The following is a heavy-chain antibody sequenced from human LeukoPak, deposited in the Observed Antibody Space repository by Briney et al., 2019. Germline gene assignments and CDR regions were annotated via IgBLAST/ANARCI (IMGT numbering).Heavy chain of an antibody. CDR3: ARARIYNLPRRCWFDP. J-gene: IGHJ5*02. V-gene: IGHV4-61*08. Sequence: SETLSLTCTVSGGSISSGDYYWSWIRQPPGKGLEWIGYIYYSGSTNYNPSLKSRVTISVDTSKNQFSLKLSSVTAADTAVYYCARARIYNLPRRCWFDPWGQGTLVTVSS. D-gene: IGHD1-14*01. CDR1: GGSISSGDYY. CDR2: IYYSGST.